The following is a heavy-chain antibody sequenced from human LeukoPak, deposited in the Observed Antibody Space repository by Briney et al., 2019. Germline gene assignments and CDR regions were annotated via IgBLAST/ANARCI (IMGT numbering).Heavy chain of an antibody. CDR2: IYTSGST. Sequence: SETLSLTCTVSGGSISSGNYYWSWIRQPAGKGLEWIGRIYTSGSTNYNPSLKSRVTISVDTSKNQFSLKLSSVTAADTAVYYCARHGDCSSTSCYNGILDYWGQGTLVTVSP. CDR1: GGSISSGNYY. CDR3: ARHGDCSSTSCYNGILDY. V-gene: IGHV4-61*02. J-gene: IGHJ4*02. D-gene: IGHD2-2*02.